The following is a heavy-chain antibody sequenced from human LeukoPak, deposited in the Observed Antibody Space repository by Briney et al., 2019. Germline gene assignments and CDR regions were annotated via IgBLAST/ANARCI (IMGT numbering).Heavy chain of an antibody. CDR2: VYASATT. CDR1: GASISTYF. CDR3: AKTHCGGGSCDKFDS. D-gene: IGHD2-21*01. V-gene: IGHV4-4*07. Sequence: SATLSLTRTVSGASISTYFWSWIRQPAGERMEWIGRVYASATTYYNPSLRSRVTLSIDTTKNQFSLSLNSVTAADTAVYYCAKTHCGGGSCDKFDSWGQGILVTVSS. J-gene: IGHJ5*01.